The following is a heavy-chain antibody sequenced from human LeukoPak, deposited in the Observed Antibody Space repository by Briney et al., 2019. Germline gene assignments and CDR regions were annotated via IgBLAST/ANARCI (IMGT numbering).Heavy chain of an antibody. J-gene: IGHJ4*02. V-gene: IGHV3-48*03. Sequence: GGSLRLSCAASGFPVNKYEMHWVRQAPGKGLEWVSYIDAGATSTNYADSVWGRFTLSRDNAQNSVHLQMNSLRDEDTAVYYCVRGRLLRSTKYFDYWGQGILVTVSS. CDR2: IDAGATST. CDR3: VRGRLLRSTKYFDY. D-gene: IGHD2-21*02. CDR1: GFPVNKYE.